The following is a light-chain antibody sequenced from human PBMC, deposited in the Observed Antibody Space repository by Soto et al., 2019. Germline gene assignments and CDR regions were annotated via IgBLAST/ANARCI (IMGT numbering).Light chain of an antibody. Sequence: IQMTQSPSSLAASVGDSVIITCRASQNISTSLNWFHQKPGRAPKLLIYAASSLQRGVPSRFSGSGSGTDFTLTINSLQPEDFATYYCQQSHTTPPTFGQGTRLE. CDR3: QQSHTTPPT. V-gene: IGKV1-39*01. CDR1: QNISTS. CDR2: AAS. J-gene: IGKJ5*01.